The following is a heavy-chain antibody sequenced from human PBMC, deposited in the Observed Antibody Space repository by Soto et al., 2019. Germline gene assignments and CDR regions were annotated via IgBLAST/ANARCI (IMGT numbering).Heavy chain of an antibody. D-gene: IGHD2-8*02. CDR2: INPDSGAT. CDR3: ARGDYGTGGYPFPYFDY. CDR1: GYSFTGYY. V-gene: IGHV1-2*02. Sequence: HEHLVQSGAEVKRPGASLKVSCKASGYSFTGYYIHWVRQAPGQGLEWMGWINPDSGATNYAQNFQGRVTLTSDTSINTAPMDLTSLTSYDTAVYYCARGDYGTGGYPFPYFDYWGQGTLVIVSS. J-gene: IGHJ4*02.